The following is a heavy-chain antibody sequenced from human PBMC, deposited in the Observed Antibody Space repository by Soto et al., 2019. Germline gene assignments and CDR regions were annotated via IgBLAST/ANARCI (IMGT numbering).Heavy chain of an antibody. CDR2: IGTAGDT. CDR1: GFTFSSYD. Sequence: PGGSLRLSCAASGFTFSSYDMHWVRQATGKGLEWVSAIGTAGDTYYPGSVKGRFTISRENAKNSLYLQMNSLRAEDTAVYYCVRAAAAAGTYYYYGMDVWGQGTTVTVSS. CDR3: VRAAAAAGTYYYYGMDV. J-gene: IGHJ6*02. D-gene: IGHD6-13*01. V-gene: IGHV3-13*01.